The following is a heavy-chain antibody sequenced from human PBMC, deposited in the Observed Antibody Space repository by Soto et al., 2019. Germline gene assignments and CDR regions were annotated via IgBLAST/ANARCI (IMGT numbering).Heavy chain of an antibody. D-gene: IGHD3-10*01. CDR2: INHSGST. CDR1: GGSFSGYY. V-gene: IGHV4-34*01. CDR3: ARGLGFGELGF. Sequence: SETLSLTYAVYGGSFSGYYWSWIRQPPGKGLEWIGEINHSGSTNYNPSLKSRVTISVDTSKNQFSLKLSSVTAADTAVYYCARGLGFGELGFWGQGTLVTVSS. J-gene: IGHJ4*02.